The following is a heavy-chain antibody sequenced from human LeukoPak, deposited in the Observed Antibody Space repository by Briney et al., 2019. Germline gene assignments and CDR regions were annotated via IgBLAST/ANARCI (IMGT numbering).Heavy chain of an antibody. CDR1: GFMFSNYA. CDR2: IGGSGGT. Sequence: GGSLRLSCAASGFMFSNYAMSWVRQAPGKGLEWVSAIGGSGGTYYADSVKGRFTASRDNSKNMLYLQMNSLTVEDTAVYYCVDSSSSVDYWGQGTLVTVSS. D-gene: IGHD6-6*01. CDR3: VDSSSSVDY. J-gene: IGHJ4*02. V-gene: IGHV3-23*01.